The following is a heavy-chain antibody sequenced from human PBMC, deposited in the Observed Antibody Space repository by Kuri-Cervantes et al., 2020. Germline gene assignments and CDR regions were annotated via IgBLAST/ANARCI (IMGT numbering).Heavy chain of an antibody. J-gene: IGHJ4*02. Sequence: GGSLRLSCAASGFTFSSYGMHWVRQAPGKGLEWVAVIWYDGSNKYYADSVKGRFTISRDNSKNTLYLQMNSLRAEDTAVYYCARGLLVVYATDHWGQGTLVTVSS. CDR1: GFTFSSYG. V-gene: IGHV3-33*01. CDR2: IWYDGSNK. D-gene: IGHD2-8*02. CDR3: ARGLLVVYATDH.